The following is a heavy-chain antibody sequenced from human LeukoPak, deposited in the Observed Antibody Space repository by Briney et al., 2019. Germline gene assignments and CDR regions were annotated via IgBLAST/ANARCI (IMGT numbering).Heavy chain of an antibody. J-gene: IGHJ5*02. V-gene: IGHV4-30-4*07. CDR1: GGSISSGAYS. CDR3: ARSMVREVILSARRANWFDP. CDR2: VYYSGGT. Sequence: SETLSLTCAVSGGSISSGAYSWSWLRQPPRKGLEWIGYVYYSGGTYYNPSLKSRVTISVDTSKNQFSLKLSSVTAADTAVYYCARSMVREVILSARRANWFDPWGQGTLVTVSS. D-gene: IGHD3-10*01.